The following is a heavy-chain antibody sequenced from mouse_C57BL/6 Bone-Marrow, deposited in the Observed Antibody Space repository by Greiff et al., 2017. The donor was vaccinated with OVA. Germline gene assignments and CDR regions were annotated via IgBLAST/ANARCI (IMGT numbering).Heavy chain of an antibody. Sequence: QVQLQQSGAELVRPGTSVKMSCKASGYTFTNYWIGWAKQRPGHGLEWIGDIYPGGGYTNYNEKFKGKATLPADKSSSTASMQFSSLTSEDSAIYYCARSHGSSYWYFDVWGTGTTVTVSS. CDR2: IYPGGGYT. J-gene: IGHJ1*03. CDR1: GYTFTNYW. D-gene: IGHD1-1*01. V-gene: IGHV1-63*01. CDR3: ARSHGSSYWYFDV.